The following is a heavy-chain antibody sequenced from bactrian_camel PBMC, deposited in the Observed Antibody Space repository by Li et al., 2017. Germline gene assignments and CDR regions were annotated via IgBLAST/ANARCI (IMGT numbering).Heavy chain of an antibody. CDR3: AADWVCSPTTPNYDY. CDR1: VYIFNSCG. D-gene: IGHD3*01. J-gene: IGHJ4*01. V-gene: IGHV3S53*01. Sequence: VQLVESGGGSVQAGGSLELSCTAPVYIFNSCGMGWYRQVLGQEREGVAAFARGGSTWYADSVKGRFTISEDNAKNLLVLQMNSLQPEDTGIYYCAADWVCSPTTPNYDYWGQGTQVTVS. CDR2: FARGGST.